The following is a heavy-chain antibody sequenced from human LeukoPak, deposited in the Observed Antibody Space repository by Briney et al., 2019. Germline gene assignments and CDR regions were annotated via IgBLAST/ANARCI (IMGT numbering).Heavy chain of an antibody. D-gene: IGHD6-13*01. CDR1: GFTFSSYA. CDR2: ISGNGGST. CDR3: AKAQGTNSWYDYYYYMDV. Sequence: GGSLRLSCVASGFTFSSYAMSWVRQAPGKGLEWVSAISGNGGSTYYADSVKGRFTISRDNSKNTLYLQMNSLRAEDTAVYCCAKAQGTNSWYDYYYYMDVWGKGTTVTVSS. V-gene: IGHV3-23*01. J-gene: IGHJ6*03.